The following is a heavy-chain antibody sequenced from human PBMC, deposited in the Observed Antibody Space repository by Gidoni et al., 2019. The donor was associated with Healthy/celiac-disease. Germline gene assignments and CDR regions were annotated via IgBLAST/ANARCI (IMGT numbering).Heavy chain of an antibody. CDR2: IKSKTDGGTT. CDR1: GFTFSNAW. J-gene: IGHJ4*02. Sequence: EVQLVESGGGLVKPGGSLRLSCAASGFTFSNAWMTWVRQAPGKGLEWVGRIKSKTDGGTTDYAAPVKGRFTISRDDSKNTLYLQMNSLKTEDTAVYYCTTDPPWAYYYDSSGSQTQGVDYWGQGTLVTVSS. CDR3: TTDPPWAYYYDSSGSQTQGVDY. D-gene: IGHD3-22*01. V-gene: IGHV3-15*01.